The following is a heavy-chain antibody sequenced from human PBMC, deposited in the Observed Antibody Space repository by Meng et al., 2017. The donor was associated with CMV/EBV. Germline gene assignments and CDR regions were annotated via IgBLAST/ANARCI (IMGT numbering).Heavy chain of an antibody. CDR2: IIPIFGTA. Sequence: SVKVSCNASGGTFSSYSISWVRQAPGQGLEWMGGIIPIFGTANYAQKFQGRVTITTDESTSTAYMELSSLRSEDTAVYYCARGNDYSLNGWFGYWGQGTLVTVSS. CDR1: GGTFSSYS. D-gene: IGHD4-11*01. J-gene: IGHJ5*01. V-gene: IGHV1-69*05. CDR3: ARGNDYSLNGWFGY.